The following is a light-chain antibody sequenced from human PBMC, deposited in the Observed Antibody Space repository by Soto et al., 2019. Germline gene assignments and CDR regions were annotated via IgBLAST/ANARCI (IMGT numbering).Light chain of an antibody. CDR2: GAS. CDR3: QQYGSSIT. V-gene: IGKV3-20*01. CDR1: QSLTNNY. Sequence: EIVLTQSPGTLSLSPGERATLSCRASQSLTNNYFAWYQQKPGQAPRLLIYGASSRATGIPDRFSGSGSGTDFTLTISRLEPEDFAVYYCQQYGSSITFGQGTRLEIK. J-gene: IGKJ5*01.